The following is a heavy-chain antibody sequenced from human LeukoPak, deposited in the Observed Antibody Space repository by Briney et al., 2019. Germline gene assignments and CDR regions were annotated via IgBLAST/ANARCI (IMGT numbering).Heavy chain of an antibody. J-gene: IGHJ4*02. Sequence: GGSLRLSCAASGFTFSSYWMSWVRQAPGKGLEWVANIKQDGSEKYYVDSVKGRFTISRDNAKNSLYLQMNSLRAEDTAVYYCARLRRYNIVVITYFDYWGQGTLVTVSS. CDR2: IKQDGSEK. D-gene: IGHD3-22*01. CDR3: ARLRRYNIVVITYFDY. V-gene: IGHV3-7*01. CDR1: GFTFSSYW.